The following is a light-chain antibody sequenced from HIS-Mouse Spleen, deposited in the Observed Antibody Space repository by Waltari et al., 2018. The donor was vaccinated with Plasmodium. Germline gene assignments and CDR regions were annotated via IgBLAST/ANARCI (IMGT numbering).Light chain of an antibody. CDR1: QSVSSSY. Sequence: EIVLTQSPGTLSLSPGARATLSCRASQSVSSSYLAWYQQKPGQAPRPLIYGASSRATGIPDRFSGSGSGTDFTLTISRLEPEDFAVYYCQQYGSSSWTFGQGTKVEIK. J-gene: IGKJ1*01. V-gene: IGKV3-20*01. CDR3: QQYGSSSWT. CDR2: GAS.